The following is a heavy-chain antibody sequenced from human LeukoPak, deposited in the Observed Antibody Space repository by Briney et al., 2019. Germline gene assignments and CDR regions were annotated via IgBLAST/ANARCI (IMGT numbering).Heavy chain of an antibody. J-gene: IGHJ4*02. D-gene: IGHD3-10*01. V-gene: IGHV3-21*01. CDR2: ISSGSTFI. CDR3: ARAPLGESDY. CDR1: GFTFSSYS. Sequence: GGSLRLSCAASGFTFSSYSMNWVRQAPGKGLEWVSSISSGSTFIYYADSVKGRFTISRDNAKNSLYLQMNSLRADDTAVYYCARAPLGESDYWGQGTLVSVSS.